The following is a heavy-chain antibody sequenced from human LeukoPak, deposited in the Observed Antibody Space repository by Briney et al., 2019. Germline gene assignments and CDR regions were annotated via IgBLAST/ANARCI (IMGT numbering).Heavy chain of an antibody. CDR2: ISSSSSTI. CDR1: GFTFSSYN. V-gene: IGHV3-48*01. D-gene: IGHD2-2*01. J-gene: IGHJ4*02. CDR3: ARVISSTSRVVDY. Sequence: PGGSLRLSCVASGFTFSSYNMNWVRQAPGKGLEWVSYISSSSSTIYYADSVKGRFTISRDNAKNSLYLQMNSLRAEDTAVYYCARVISSTSRVVDYWGQGTLVTVSS.